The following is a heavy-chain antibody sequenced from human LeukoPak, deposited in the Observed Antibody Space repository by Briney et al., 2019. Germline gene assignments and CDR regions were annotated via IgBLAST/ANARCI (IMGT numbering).Heavy chain of an antibody. Sequence: SVKVSCKTSGFTFSSYGISWVRQAPGQGLEWIGRIIPIVDITNYAQKFQGRVTITADRYTSTTYMELSSLRSQDTAVYYCARDHRVATIFFDYRGQGTLVTVSS. CDR1: GFTFSSYG. J-gene: IGHJ4*02. CDR2: IIPIVDIT. V-gene: IGHV1-69*04. CDR3: ARDHRVATIFFDY. D-gene: IGHD5-12*01.